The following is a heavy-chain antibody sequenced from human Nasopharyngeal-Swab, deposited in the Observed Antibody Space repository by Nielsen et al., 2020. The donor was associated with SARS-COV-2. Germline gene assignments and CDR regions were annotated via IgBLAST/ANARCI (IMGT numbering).Heavy chain of an antibody. CDR3: ARHKVGSTMVRDDAFDI. V-gene: IGHV4-59*08. D-gene: IGHD3-10*01. J-gene: IGHJ3*02. CDR1: GGSISSYY. CDR2: IYYSGST. Sequence: GSLRLSCAVSGGSISSYYWSWIRRPPGKGLEWIGYIYYSGSTNYNPSLKSRVTISVDTSKNQFSLKLSSVTAADTAVYYCARHKVGSTMVRDDAFDIWGQGTMVTVSS.